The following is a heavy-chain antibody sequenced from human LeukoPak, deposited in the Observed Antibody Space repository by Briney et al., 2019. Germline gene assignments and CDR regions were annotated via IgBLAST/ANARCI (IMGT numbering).Heavy chain of an antibody. J-gene: IGHJ4*02. CDR2: IYYDGST. V-gene: IGHV4-34*01. D-gene: IGHD6-13*01. CDR3: ARGVFTSSLAAAAGY. CDR1: GGSFSGYY. Sequence: SETLSLTCAVYGGSFSGYYWSWIRQPPGKGLEWIGSIYYDGSTYYNPSLKSRVTISVDTSKNQFSLKLSSVTAADTAVYYCARGVFTSSLAAAAGYWGQGTLVTVSS.